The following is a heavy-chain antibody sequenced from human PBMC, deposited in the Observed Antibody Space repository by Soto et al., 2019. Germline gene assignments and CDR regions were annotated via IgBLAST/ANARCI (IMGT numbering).Heavy chain of an antibody. V-gene: IGHV6-1*01. CDR2: TYYRSKWYN. J-gene: IGHJ4*02. D-gene: IGHD6-19*01. CDR3: ARAWGFSSGWYGSFSY. Sequence: SQTLSLTCAISGDSVSGNRAAWNWIRQSPSRGLEWLGRTYYRSKWYNDYAVSVKSRITINPDTSKNQFSLQLNSVTPEDTAVYYCARAWGFSSGWYGSFSYWGQGTLVTVSS. CDR1: GDSVSGNRAA.